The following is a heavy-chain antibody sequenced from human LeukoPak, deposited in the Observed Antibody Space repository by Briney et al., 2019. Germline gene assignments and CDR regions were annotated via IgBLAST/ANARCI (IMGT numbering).Heavy chain of an antibody. Sequence: GGSLRLSCAASGFTFSSYAMSWVRQAPGKGLEWVSAISGSGGSTYYADSVKGRFTNSRDNSKSTLYLQMNSLRAEDTAVYYCAKVILSGYSNFDYWGQGTLVTVSS. D-gene: IGHD3-22*01. CDR1: GFTFSSYA. CDR3: AKVILSGYSNFDY. CDR2: ISGSGGST. J-gene: IGHJ4*02. V-gene: IGHV3-23*01.